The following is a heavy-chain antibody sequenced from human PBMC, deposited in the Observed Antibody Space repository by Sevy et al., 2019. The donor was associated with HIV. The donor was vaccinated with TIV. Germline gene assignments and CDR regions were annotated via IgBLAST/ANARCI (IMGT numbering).Heavy chain of an antibody. CDR1: GFTFSNAW. CDR2: IKSKTDGGTP. Sequence: GGSLRLSCAASGFTFSNAWMSWVRQAPGKGLEWVGRIKSKTDGGTPEYAAPVKGRLTISRADSKNRLYLQMNSLKIEETAVYYCINNRGFCINGVCGEYFDNWGQGTRVTVSS. V-gene: IGHV3-15*01. CDR3: INNRGFCINGVCGEYFDN. J-gene: IGHJ4*02. D-gene: IGHD2-8*01.